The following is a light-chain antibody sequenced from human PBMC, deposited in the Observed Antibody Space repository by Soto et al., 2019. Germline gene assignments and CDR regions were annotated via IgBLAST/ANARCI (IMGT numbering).Light chain of an antibody. CDR3: QQYGSSPWK. J-gene: IGKJ1*01. V-gene: IGKV3-20*01. CDR1: QSVSSSY. Sequence: EIVLTQSPGTLSLSPGERATLSCRASQSVSSSYLAWYQQKPGQAPRLLIYGASSRATGIPDRFSGSGSGTDFTLNISRLEPEDFAVYYCQQYGSSPWKFGQGTKV. CDR2: GAS.